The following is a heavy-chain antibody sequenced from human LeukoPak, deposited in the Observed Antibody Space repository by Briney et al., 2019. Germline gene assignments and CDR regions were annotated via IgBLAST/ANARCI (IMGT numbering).Heavy chain of an antibody. CDR1: GGSVSTSY. CDR3: ARDKHNAYCTGGCCSPFYFDS. Sequence: SETLSLTCTVSGGSVSTSYWSWIRQPPGKGPECIGYIAYSVTTNYNPSLKSRVTISLDTSKNQFSLNLTSVTAADTAMYYCARDKHNAYCTGGCCSPFYFDSWGQGVLVTVSS. D-gene: IGHD2-15*01. CDR2: IAYSVTT. J-gene: IGHJ4*02. V-gene: IGHV4-59*02.